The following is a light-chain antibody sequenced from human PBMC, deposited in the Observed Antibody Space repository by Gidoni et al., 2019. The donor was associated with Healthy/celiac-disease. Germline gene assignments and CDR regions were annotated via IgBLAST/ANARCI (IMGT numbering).Light chain of an antibody. V-gene: IGLV2-14*03. Sequence: QSALTQPASVSGSPGQSITISCTGTSSDVGGYNYVSWYQQHPGKAPKLMIHDVSNRPSGVSNRFSGSKSGNTASLTISGLQAEDQADYYCSSYTSSSTREFGGGTKLTV. CDR3: SSYTSSSTRE. CDR2: DVS. CDR1: SSDVGGYNY. J-gene: IGLJ3*02.